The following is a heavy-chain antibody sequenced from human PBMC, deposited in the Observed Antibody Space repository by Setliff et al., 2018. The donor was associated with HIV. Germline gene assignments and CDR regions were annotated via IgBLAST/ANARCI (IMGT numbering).Heavy chain of an antibody. CDR3: ARGIVIVPGAINEYYFYMDV. CDR1: GGSMSSSY. J-gene: IGHJ6*03. D-gene: IGHD3-3*01. Sequence: PSETLSLTCSVSGGSMSSSYWSWIRQPAGDGLEWIGRIYTSGSTYSDPSLKSRVAMSVDTSKNQLSLKLTSVTAADTAVYYCARGIVIVPGAINEYYFYMDVWGKGTTVTVSS. CDR2: IYTSGST. V-gene: IGHV4-4*07.